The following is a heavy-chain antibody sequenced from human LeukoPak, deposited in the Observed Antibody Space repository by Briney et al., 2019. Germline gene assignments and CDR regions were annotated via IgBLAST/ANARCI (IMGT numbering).Heavy chain of an antibody. V-gene: IGHV4-59*01. CDR3: ARDRDWNYGGFDY. Sequence: PSETLSLTCTVSGGSISSYYWSWIRQPPGKGLEWIGYIYYSGSTNYNPSLKSRVTISVDTSKNQFSLKLSSVTAADRAVYYCARDRDWNYGGFDYWGQGTLVTVSS. J-gene: IGHJ4*02. CDR1: GGSISSYY. D-gene: IGHD1-7*01. CDR2: IYYSGST.